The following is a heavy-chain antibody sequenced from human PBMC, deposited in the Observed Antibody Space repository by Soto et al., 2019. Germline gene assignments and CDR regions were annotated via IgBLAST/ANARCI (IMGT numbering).Heavy chain of an antibody. Sequence: SVKVSCKASGGTFNSYDINWVRQAPGQGLEWMGGIIPIVETPKYAQKFQGRVTTTADESTNTVYMELSSLRSEDTAMYYCARLSRPNYYDTSGFFKDNWFDPWGQGTLVTVSS. CDR3: ARLSRPNYYDTSGFFKDNWFDP. CDR2: IIPIVETP. CDR1: GGTFNSYD. D-gene: IGHD3-22*01. V-gene: IGHV1-69*13. J-gene: IGHJ5*02.